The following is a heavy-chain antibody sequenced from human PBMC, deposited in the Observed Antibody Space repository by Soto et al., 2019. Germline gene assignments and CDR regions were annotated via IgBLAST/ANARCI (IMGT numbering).Heavy chain of an antibody. J-gene: IGHJ4*02. CDR3: ASGQQLVRNY. D-gene: IGHD6-13*01. Sequence: QLQLQESGSGLVKPSQTLSLTCAVSGGSISSGGYSWSWIRQPPGKGLEWSRYIYHSGRTYYNPSLNSRVTIAVYRSKNQFSLKLSSVTVADTSVYYCASGQQLVRNYWGQGTLVTVSS. CDR1: GGSISSGGYS. V-gene: IGHV4-30-2*01. CDR2: IYHSGRT.